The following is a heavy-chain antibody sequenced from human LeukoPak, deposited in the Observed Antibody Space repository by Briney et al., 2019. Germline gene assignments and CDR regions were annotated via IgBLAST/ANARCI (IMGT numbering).Heavy chain of an antibody. CDR3: ASKEAYGDWGFDY. V-gene: IGHV3-48*03. J-gene: IGHJ4*02. CDR1: GFTFSSYE. D-gene: IGHD4-17*01. Sequence: PGGSLRLSCAASGFTFSSYEMNWIRQAPGKGLEWVSYISSSGSTIYYADSVKGRFTISRDNAKNSLYLQMNSLRAEDTAVYYCASKEAYGDWGFDYWGQGTLVTVSS. CDR2: ISSSGSTI.